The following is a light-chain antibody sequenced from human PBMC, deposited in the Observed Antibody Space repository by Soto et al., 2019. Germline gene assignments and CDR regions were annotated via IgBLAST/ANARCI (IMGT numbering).Light chain of an antibody. CDR2: KVS. V-gene: IGKV2-30*01. J-gene: IGKJ2*03. CDR3: MQGTQWPYS. Sequence: DVVMTQSPLYLPVTLGQPASISCRASQSPVSYDGNTYLNWFQQRPGQPPRRLIYKVSDRDSGVPDRFSGRGSGTDFTLRISRVEAEDVAVYYCMQGTQWPYSFGQGTKLAI. CDR1: QSPVSYDGNTY.